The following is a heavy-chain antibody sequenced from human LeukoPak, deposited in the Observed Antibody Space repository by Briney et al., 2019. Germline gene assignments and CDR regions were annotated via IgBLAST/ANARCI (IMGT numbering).Heavy chain of an antibody. J-gene: IGHJ5*02. V-gene: IGHV5-51*01. CDR1: GYSFTTYW. Sequence: GESLKISCKGSGYSFTTYWIGWVRQMPGKGLEWMGFIYLGDSDTRYSPSFQGQVTISADKSISTAYLQWSSLKASDTAMYYCARQRGSVTGDWFDPRGQGTLVTVSS. D-gene: IGHD3-10*01. CDR2: IYLGDSDT. CDR3: ARQRGSVTGDWFDP.